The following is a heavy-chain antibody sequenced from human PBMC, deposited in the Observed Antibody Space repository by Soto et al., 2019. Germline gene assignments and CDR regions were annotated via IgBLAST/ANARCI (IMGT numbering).Heavy chain of an antibody. V-gene: IGHV1-18*01. CDR2: ISAYNGNT. J-gene: IGHJ4*02. Sequence: QVQLVQSGAEVKKPGASVKVSCKASGYTFSNYGFTWVLQAPGQGLEWMGWISAYNGNTNYAQNLQGRVTMTTDTSTSTAYMELRSLRSDDTAVYYCARDLYYYGSGTYSGGYWGQGTLVTVSS. CDR3: ARDLYYYGSGTYSGGY. D-gene: IGHD3-10*01. CDR1: GYTFSNYG.